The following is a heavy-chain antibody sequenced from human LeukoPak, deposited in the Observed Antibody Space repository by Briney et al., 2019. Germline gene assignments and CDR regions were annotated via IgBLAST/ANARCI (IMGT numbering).Heavy chain of an antibody. D-gene: IGHD4-17*01. Sequence: GGSLRLSCAASGFTFSSYSMNWVRQAPGKGLEWVSYISSSSTIYYADSVKGRFTISRDNAKNSLYLQMNSLRAEDTAVYYCARDSTVTADYWGQGTLVTVSS. CDR1: GFTFSSYS. CDR2: ISSSSTI. V-gene: IGHV3-48*01. J-gene: IGHJ4*02. CDR3: ARDSTVTADY.